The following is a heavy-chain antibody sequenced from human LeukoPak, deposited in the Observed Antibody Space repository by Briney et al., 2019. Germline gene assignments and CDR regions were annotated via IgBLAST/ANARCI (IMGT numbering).Heavy chain of an antibody. CDR2: IYSSAIT. V-gene: IGHV3-53*01. CDR3: AREDKTGGFDY. J-gene: IGHJ4*02. D-gene: IGHD2-15*01. Sequence: GGSLRLSCAASGLTVSSNYMSWVRQARGKGLGWVSVIYSSAITYYADYVKCRFTISRDNSKYKLYLQMNSLRADDSAVYYFAREDKTGGFDYWGQGTLVTVSS. CDR1: GLTVSSNY.